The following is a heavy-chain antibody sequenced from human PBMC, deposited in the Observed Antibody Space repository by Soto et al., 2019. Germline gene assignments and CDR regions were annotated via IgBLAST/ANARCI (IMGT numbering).Heavy chain of an antibody. D-gene: IGHD6-25*01. CDR1: GGSISSSNW. V-gene: IGHV4-4*02. CDR3: ARASVEQRESYYYGMDV. J-gene: IGHJ6*02. Sequence: QVQLQESGPGLVKPSGTLSLTCAVSGGSISSSNWWSWVRQPPGKGLEWIGEIYHSGSTNYNPSLKSRVTISVDKSKNQFSLKLSAVTAADTAVYYCARASVEQRESYYYGMDVWGQGTTVTVSS. CDR2: IYHSGST.